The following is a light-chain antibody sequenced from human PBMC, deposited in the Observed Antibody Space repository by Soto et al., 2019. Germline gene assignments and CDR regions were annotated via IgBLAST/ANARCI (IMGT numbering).Light chain of an antibody. J-gene: IGLJ1*01. CDR3: CSYATTPEI. V-gene: IGLV2-11*01. Sequence: QSVLTQPRSVSGSPGQSVTLSCTGTSSDVGGYHYVSWYQHHPGKAPKIIIYDVNKRPSGVPDRFSGSKSGNTASLTISGLQTEDEADYYCCSYATTPEIFGTGTKVTVL. CDR2: DVN. CDR1: SSDVGGYHY.